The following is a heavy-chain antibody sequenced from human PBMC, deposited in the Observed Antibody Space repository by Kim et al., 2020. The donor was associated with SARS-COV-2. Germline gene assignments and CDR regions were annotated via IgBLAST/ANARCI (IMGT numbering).Heavy chain of an antibody. D-gene: IGHD4-17*01. Sequence: YANSVKGRFTITRDNSKNTLYLQMNSLRAEDTAVYYCAKLSLDYGDPPNYWGQGTLVTVSS. CDR3: AKLSLDYGDPPNY. J-gene: IGHJ4*02. V-gene: IGHV3-23*01.